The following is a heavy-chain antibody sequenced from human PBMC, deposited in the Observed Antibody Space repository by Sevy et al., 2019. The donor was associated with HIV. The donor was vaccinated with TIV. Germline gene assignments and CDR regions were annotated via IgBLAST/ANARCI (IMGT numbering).Heavy chain of an antibody. J-gene: IGHJ6*03. Sequence: SETLSLTCTVSGGSISSYYWSWIRQPPGKGLEWIGYIYYSGSTNYNPSLKSRVTISVDTSKNQFSLKLSSVTTADTAVYYCARVTVTTSGPSYYYYYMDVWGKGTTVTVSS. V-gene: IGHV4-59*01. CDR1: GGSISSYY. D-gene: IGHD4-4*01. CDR3: ARVTVTTSGPSYYYYYMDV. CDR2: IYYSGST.